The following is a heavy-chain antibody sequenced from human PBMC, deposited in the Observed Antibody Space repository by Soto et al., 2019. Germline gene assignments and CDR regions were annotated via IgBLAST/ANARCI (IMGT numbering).Heavy chain of an antibody. CDR3: ARDLGGDDYVWGSYRSYY. CDR2: INPNSGGT. V-gene: IGHV1-2*02. CDR1: GYTFTGYY. D-gene: IGHD3-16*02. J-gene: IGHJ4*02. Sequence: ASVKVSCKASGYTFTGYYMHWVRQAPAQGLEWMGWINPNSGGTNYAQKFQGRVTMTRDTSISTAYMELSRLRSDDTAVYYCARDLGGDDYVWGSYRSYYWGQGTLVTVSS.